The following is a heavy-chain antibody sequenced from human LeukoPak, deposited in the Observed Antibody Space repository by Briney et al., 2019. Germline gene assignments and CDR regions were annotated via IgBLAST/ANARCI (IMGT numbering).Heavy chain of an antibody. CDR2: ITPAGAP. J-gene: IGHJ3*01. Sequence: GGSLRLSCAASGFIFSNFALMWIRQSPGQRLEWVSCITPAGAPIYADSVKGRFTISRDNSKNTLYLQMSSLRAEDTAQYFCARDPNGDYVGAFEFLGQGTVVTVSS. CDR1: GFIFSNFA. D-gene: IGHD4-17*01. V-gene: IGHV3-23*01. CDR3: ARDPNGDYVGAFEF.